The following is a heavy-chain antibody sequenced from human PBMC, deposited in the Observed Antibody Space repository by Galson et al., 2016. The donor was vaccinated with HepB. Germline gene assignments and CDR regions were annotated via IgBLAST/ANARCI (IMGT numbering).Heavy chain of an antibody. CDR1: GFIFGDYA. Sequence: SLRLSCAASGFIFGDYAMSWVRQSPGKGLEWVSGLTWNGGIIGYADSVKGRFTISRDNARNFLFLQMNNLRSEDTALYYCAKGIGSGWWDYWGPGTLVSVSS. CDR3: AKGIGSGWWDY. V-gene: IGHV3-9*01. CDR2: LTWNGGII. J-gene: IGHJ4*02. D-gene: IGHD6-19*01.